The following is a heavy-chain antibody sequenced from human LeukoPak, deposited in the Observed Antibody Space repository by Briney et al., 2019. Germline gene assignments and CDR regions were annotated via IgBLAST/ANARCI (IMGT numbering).Heavy chain of an antibody. Sequence: GASVKVSCKASGYTFTGYYMHWVRQAPGQGLEWMGWINPNSGGTNYAQKFQGRVTMTRDTSISTAYMELSRLRSDDTAVYYCASCSGGSCYSPRHNYDGMDVWDQGTTVTVSS. D-gene: IGHD2-15*01. CDR3: ASCSGGSCYSPRHNYDGMDV. V-gene: IGHV1-2*02. CDR2: INPNSGGT. J-gene: IGHJ6*02. CDR1: GYTFTGYY.